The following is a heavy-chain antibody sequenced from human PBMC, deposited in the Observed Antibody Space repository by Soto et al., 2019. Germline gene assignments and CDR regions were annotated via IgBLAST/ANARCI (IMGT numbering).Heavy chain of an antibody. CDR1: GFTFSNYA. Sequence: PGGSLRLSCAGSGFTFSNYAMSWVRQAPGKGLEWVSNIRANDESIYYADSVKGRVSVSRDNAKNSLFLEMNSLRVDDTAVYYCARETLRDAIDIWGQGTMVTVSS. J-gene: IGHJ3*02. CDR2: IRANDESI. CDR3: ARETLRDAIDI. V-gene: IGHV3-11*04.